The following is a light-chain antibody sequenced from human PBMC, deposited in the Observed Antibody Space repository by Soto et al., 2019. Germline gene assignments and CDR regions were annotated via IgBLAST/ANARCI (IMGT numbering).Light chain of an antibody. V-gene: IGKV3-20*01. CDR1: QSVSSSY. Sequence: EIVLTQSPGTLSLSPGERATLSCRASQSVSSSYLAWYQQKPGQAPRLPIYGASSRATGIPDMFSGSGSGTDFTLTISRLEPEDFAVEYCQQYRSMYTFVQGTKLVI. CDR2: GAS. J-gene: IGKJ2*01. CDR3: QQYRSMYT.